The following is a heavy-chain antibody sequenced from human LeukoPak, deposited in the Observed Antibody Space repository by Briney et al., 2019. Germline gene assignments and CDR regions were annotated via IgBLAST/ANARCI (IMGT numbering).Heavy chain of an antibody. Sequence: GGSLRLSCTASGFTFNSYNMNWVRQAPGKGLEWVSSISSSSSYIYYADSVNGRFTISRDNAKNSLFLQMNSLRAEDTALYYCAKNSVGGSYSPIDSWGQGTLVTVSS. CDR3: AKNSVGGSYSPIDS. CDR1: GFTFNSYN. CDR2: ISSSSSYI. V-gene: IGHV3-21*04. D-gene: IGHD1-26*01. J-gene: IGHJ4*02.